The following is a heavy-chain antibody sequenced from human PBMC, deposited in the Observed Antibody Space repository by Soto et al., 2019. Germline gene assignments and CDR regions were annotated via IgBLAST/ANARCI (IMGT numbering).Heavy chain of an antibody. CDR2: IYPGDSDT. CDR3: ASGYYDDTGSYYGDY. J-gene: IGHJ4*02. Sequence: GESLKISCKGSGYSFITYWIGWVRQMPGKGLEWMGIIYPGDSDTRYSPSFQGHVTISADKSIKTAYLQWSSLKASDTAMYYCASGYYDDTGSYYGDYWGQGTPVTVSS. CDR1: GYSFITYW. D-gene: IGHD3-22*01. V-gene: IGHV5-51*01.